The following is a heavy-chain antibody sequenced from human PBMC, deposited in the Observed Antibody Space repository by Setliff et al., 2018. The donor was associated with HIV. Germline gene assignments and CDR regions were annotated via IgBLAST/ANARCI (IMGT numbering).Heavy chain of an antibody. CDR3: ASRVYYYDEGRTLREEGFVP. J-gene: IGHJ5*02. V-gene: IGHV4-39*01. CDR2: IYHDGKT. Sequence: PSETLSLTCSVSGDSISNNKYYWSWIRQPPGKGLEWTGSIYHDGKTYYNPSLKSRLTISVDTPKNQLSLKLNSVTAADTAVYYCASRVYYYDEGRTLREEGFVPWGQGTLVTVSS. CDR1: GDSISNNKYY. D-gene: IGHD3-22*01.